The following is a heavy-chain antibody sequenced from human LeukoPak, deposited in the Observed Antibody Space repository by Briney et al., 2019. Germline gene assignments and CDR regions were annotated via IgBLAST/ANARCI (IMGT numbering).Heavy chain of an antibody. CDR3: AGGEYSSSSEYFQH. V-gene: IGHV3-7*04. Sequence: QASETLSLTCAAYGGSFSGYYWSWVRQAPGKGLEWVANIKQDGSEKYYVDSVKGRFTISRDNAKNSLYLQMNSLRAEDTAVYYCAGGEYSSSSEYFQHWGQGTLVTVSS. CDR1: GGSFSGYY. J-gene: IGHJ1*01. D-gene: IGHD6-6*01. CDR2: IKQDGSEK.